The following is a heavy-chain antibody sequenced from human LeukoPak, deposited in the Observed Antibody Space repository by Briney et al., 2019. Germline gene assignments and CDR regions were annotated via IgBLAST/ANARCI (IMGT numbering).Heavy chain of an antibody. Sequence: QAGGSLRLSCAASGFTFSSYWMHWVRHAPGKGLVWVSRINSDGSSTSYADSVKGRFTISRDNAKNTLYLQMNSLRAEDTAVYYCARALDSSGYYFPALPDYWGQGTLVTVSS. V-gene: IGHV3-74*01. CDR2: INSDGSST. D-gene: IGHD3-22*01. CDR3: ARALDSSGYYFPALPDY. CDR1: GFTFSSYW. J-gene: IGHJ4*02.